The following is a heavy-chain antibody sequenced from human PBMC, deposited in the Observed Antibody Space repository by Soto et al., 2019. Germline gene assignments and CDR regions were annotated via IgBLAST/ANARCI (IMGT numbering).Heavy chain of an antibody. CDR2: ISSSSSYI. V-gene: IGHV3-21*01. CDR3: ARLNEFHYNCNDGGGAFDI. D-gene: IGHD1-1*01. CDR1: GFTFSSYS. Sequence: GGSLRLSCAASGFTFSSYSMNWVRQAPGKGLEWVSSISSSSSYIYYADSVKGRFTISRDNAKNSLYLQMNSLRAEDTAVYYCARLNEFHYNCNDGGGAFDIWGQGTMVTVSS. J-gene: IGHJ3*02.